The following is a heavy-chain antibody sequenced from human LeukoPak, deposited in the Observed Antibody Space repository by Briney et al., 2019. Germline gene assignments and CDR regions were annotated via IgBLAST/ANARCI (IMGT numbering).Heavy chain of an antibody. J-gene: IGHJ6*03. Sequence: PGGSLRLSCAASGFTFRSYAMSRVRQAPGKGLEWVSAISGSGLSTYYADSVKGRFTISRDNSKNTLYLQMNSLRAEDTAVYYCAKDIHYYGSDNYDQGPAYYYMDVWGKGTTVTVSS. CDR1: GFTFRSYA. D-gene: IGHD3-10*01. V-gene: IGHV3-23*01. CDR2: ISGSGLST. CDR3: AKDIHYYGSDNYDQGPAYYYMDV.